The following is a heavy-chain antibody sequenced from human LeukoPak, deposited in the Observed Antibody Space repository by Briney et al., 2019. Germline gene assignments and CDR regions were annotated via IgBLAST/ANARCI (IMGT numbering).Heavy chain of an antibody. V-gene: IGHV3-53*01. J-gene: IGHJ4*02. Sequence: PGGSLRLSCAASGFTVITNDMTWVRQAPGKGLEWGSVLYSDGNTKYADSVQGRFTISRDNSKNTLYLEMNSPSPDDTAVYYCARGVEPLAANTLAYWGQGTLVTVSS. D-gene: IGHD1-14*01. CDR3: ARGVEPLAANTLAY. CDR2: LYSDGNT. CDR1: GFTVITND.